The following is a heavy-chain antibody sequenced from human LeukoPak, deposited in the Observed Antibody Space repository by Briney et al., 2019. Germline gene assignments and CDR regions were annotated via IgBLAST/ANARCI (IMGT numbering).Heavy chain of an antibody. J-gene: IGHJ3*02. D-gene: IGHD6-19*01. CDR2: IYYSGST. CDR3: ARHKYSSCWPPEGAFDI. CDR1: GASISSTTYY. V-gene: IGHV4-39*01. Sequence: PSETLSLTCTVSGASISSTTYYWGWIRQPPRKGLEWIASIYYSGSTYYNPSLKSRVTISVDTSKNQFSLKLSSVTAADTAVYYCARHKYSSCWPPEGAFDIWGQGTMVTVSS.